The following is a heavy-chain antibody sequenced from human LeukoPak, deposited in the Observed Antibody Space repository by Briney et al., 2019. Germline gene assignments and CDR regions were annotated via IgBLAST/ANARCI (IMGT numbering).Heavy chain of an antibody. J-gene: IGHJ3*02. V-gene: IGHV4-4*07. CDR3: ARGQYCSADICAGGDAFDI. CDR1: GGSINNYY. D-gene: IGHD2-15*01. Sequence: SETLSLTCTVSGGSINNYYGSWLRQPAGKGLEWIGRIYTRGSTNYNPSLKRRVTMSVDTSKNLFSLKLRSVTAADTAVYYCARGQYCSADICAGGDAFDIWGQGTMVSVSS. CDR2: IYTRGST.